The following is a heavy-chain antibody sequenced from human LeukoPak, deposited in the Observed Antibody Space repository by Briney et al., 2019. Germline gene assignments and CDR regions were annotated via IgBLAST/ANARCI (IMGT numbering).Heavy chain of an antibody. D-gene: IGHD6-19*01. CDR3: AIDQPVAGVSNFDS. V-gene: IGHV7-4-1*02. Sequence: ASVKVSCKGSGYTFTNYAVHWVRQAPGQGLEWMGWINPNTGNPTYAQAFTGRFVFSLDTSVSTAYLQISSLNTEDTAVYYCAIDQPVAGVSNFDSWGQGTLVTVSS. CDR2: INPNTGNP. CDR1: GYTFTNYA. J-gene: IGHJ4*02.